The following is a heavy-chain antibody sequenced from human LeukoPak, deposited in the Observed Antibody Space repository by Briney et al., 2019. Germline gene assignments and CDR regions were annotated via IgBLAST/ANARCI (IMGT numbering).Heavy chain of an antibody. Sequence: GGSLRLSCAASGFTFSSYWMSWVRQAPGKGLEWVANIKQDGSEKYYVDSVKGRFTISRDNAKNSLYLQMNSLRAEDTALYYCAKVILTGYYGDGMDVWGQGTTVTVSS. D-gene: IGHD3-9*01. CDR3: AKVILTGYYGDGMDV. CDR2: IKQDGSEK. V-gene: IGHV3-7*03. CDR1: GFTFSSYW. J-gene: IGHJ6*02.